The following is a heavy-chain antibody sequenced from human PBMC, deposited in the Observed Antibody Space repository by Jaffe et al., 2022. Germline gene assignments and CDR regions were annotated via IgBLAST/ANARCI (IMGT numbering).Heavy chain of an antibody. Sequence: QVQLVESGGGVVQPGGSLRLSCAASGFTFSSYGMHWVRQAPGKGLEWVAFIRYDGSNKYYADSVKGRFTISRDNSKNTLYLQMNSLRAEDTAVYYCAKTRGAILGDYVDYFDYWGQGTLVTVSS. CDR2: IRYDGSNK. CDR3: AKTRGAILGDYVDYFDY. V-gene: IGHV3-30*02. CDR1: GFTFSSYG. J-gene: IGHJ4*02. D-gene: IGHD4-17*01.